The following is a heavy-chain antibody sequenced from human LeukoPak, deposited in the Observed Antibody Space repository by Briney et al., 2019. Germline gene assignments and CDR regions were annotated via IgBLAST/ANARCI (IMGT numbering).Heavy chain of an antibody. CDR3: ARDPGDNNY. CDR2: IYAGGDT. D-gene: IGHD7-27*01. CDR1: GFTFSGYW. Sequence: PGGSLRLSCTASGFTFSGYWMNWVRQAPGKGLEWVSVIYAGGDTYYGDSVKGRFTISRDTSRNTLSLQMNSLRVEDTAVYYCARDPGDNNYWGQGTLVTVSS. V-gene: IGHV3-53*01. J-gene: IGHJ4*02.